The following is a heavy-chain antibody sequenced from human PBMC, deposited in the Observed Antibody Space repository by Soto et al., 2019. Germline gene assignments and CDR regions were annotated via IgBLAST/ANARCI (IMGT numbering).Heavy chain of an antibody. D-gene: IGHD3-10*01. J-gene: IGHJ4*02. CDR2: INAGNGHT. Sequence: QVQLVQSGAEVKKPGASVKVSCKASGYTFSNYLLHWVRQAPGQGLEWLGWINAGNGHTKYSQKFQGRVTVTRDTSATTAYIALSSLRSEDTAVYYLASPSYGSGSYYWGQGTLVTVSS. V-gene: IGHV1-3*01. CDR3: ASPSYGSGSYY. CDR1: GYTFSNYL.